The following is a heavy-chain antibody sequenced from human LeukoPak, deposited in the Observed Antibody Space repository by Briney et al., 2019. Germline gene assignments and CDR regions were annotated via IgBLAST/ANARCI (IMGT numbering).Heavy chain of an antibody. J-gene: IGHJ4*02. CDR1: GFTFTYHG. CDR3: ARDLSWGFDY. D-gene: IGHD7-27*01. Sequence: GGSLRLSYTASGFTFTYHGMHWVRQAPGKWLEWVAFINNDARNKYFADSVKGRFTISRDNSKNIVSLQMNSLRADDSALYYCARDLSWGFDYWGQGTLVTVSS. CDR2: INNDARNK. V-gene: IGHV3-30*02.